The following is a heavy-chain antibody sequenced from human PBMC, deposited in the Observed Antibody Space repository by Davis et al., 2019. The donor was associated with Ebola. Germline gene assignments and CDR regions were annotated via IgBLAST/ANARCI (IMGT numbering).Heavy chain of an antibody. V-gene: IGHV3-21*01. J-gene: IGHJ3*02. Sequence: PGGSLRLSCAASGFTFSSYSMNWVRQAPGKGLEWVSSISSSSSYIYYADSVKGRFTISRDNAKNSLYLQMNSLRAEDTAVYYCARDQGSSWWGGAFDIWGQGTMVTVSS. CDR3: ARDQGSSWWGGAFDI. D-gene: IGHD6-13*01. CDR1: GFTFSSYS. CDR2: ISSSSSYI.